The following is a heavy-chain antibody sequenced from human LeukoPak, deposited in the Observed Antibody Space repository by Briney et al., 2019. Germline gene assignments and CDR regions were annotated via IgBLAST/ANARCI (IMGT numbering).Heavy chain of an antibody. CDR2: IIPIFGTA. Sequence: SVKVSCKASGGTFSSYAISWVRQAPGQGLEWMGGIIPIFGTANYAQKFQGRVTITADESTSTAYMELSSLRSEDTAVYYCARDPYDYVWGSYRYTFDYWGQGTLVTVSS. CDR3: ARDPYDYVWGSYRYTFDY. D-gene: IGHD3-16*02. CDR1: GGTFSSYA. J-gene: IGHJ4*02. V-gene: IGHV1-69*13.